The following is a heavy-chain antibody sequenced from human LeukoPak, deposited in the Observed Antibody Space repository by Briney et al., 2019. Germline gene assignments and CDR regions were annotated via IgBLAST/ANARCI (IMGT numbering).Heavy chain of an antibody. D-gene: IGHD3-22*01. V-gene: IGHV3-66*01. J-gene: IGHJ4*02. CDR3: ARGASYLYDSSGYLDF. CDR2: IAGAGST. Sequence: PGGSLRLSCAASGFTVNKKYLSWVRQAPGKGLEWVSIIAGAGSTFYADSVKGRFTISRDNSKNTLFLQMTSLRVDDTAVYFCARGASYLYDSSGYLDFWGQGTLVTVSS. CDR1: GFTVNKKY.